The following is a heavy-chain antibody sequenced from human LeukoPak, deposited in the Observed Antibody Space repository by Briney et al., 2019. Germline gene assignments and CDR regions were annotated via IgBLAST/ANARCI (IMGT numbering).Heavy chain of an antibody. D-gene: IGHD2-2*01. CDR1: GSTFSTYA. V-gene: IGHV3-23*01. J-gene: IGHJ4*02. Sequence: PGGSLRLSFEASGSTFSTYAMSWVRQAQGKGLEWVSAIIVSGGSTYYADSVKGRFTISRDNSKNTLYLQMNSLRAGDTAVYYCANSELGYCSSTSCYRDRDFDYWGQGTLVTVSS. CDR2: IIVSGGST. CDR3: ANSELGYCSSTSCYRDRDFDY.